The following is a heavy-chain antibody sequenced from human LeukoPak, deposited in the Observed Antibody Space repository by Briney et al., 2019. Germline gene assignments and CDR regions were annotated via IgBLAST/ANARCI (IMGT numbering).Heavy chain of an antibody. CDR1: GFTFSSYA. CDR2: ISYDGSNK. J-gene: IGHJ4*02. V-gene: IGHV3-30-3*01. D-gene: IGHD3-9*01. Sequence: GRSLRLSCAASGFTFSSYAMHWVRQAPGKGLEWVAVISYDGSNKYYADSVKGRFTISRDNSKNTLYLQMNSLRAEDTAVYYCAKAAFYDILTGLDYWGQGTLVTVSS. CDR3: AKAAFYDILTGLDY.